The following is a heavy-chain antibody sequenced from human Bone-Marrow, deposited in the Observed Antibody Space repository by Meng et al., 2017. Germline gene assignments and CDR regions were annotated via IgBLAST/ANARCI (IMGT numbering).Heavy chain of an antibody. CDR2: INHSGST. J-gene: IGHJ5*02. D-gene: IGHD2-2*02. Sequence: QVQLQQWGAGLLKPAETLSLTCAVYGGSFSGYYWSWIRQPPGKGLEWSGEINHSGSTNYNPSLKSRVTISVDTSKNQFSLKLSSVTAADTAVYYCARGSGSPEYCSSTSCYSGGWFDPWGQGTLVTVSS. CDR1: GGSFSGYY. CDR3: ARGSGSPEYCSSTSCYSGGWFDP. V-gene: IGHV4-34*01.